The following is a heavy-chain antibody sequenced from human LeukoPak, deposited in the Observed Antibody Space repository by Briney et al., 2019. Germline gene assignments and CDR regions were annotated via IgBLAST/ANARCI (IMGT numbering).Heavy chain of an antibody. CDR1: GYSFTTYW. Sequence: GESLKISCKGFGYSFTTYWIGWVRQMPGKGLEWMGIIYPGDSDTRYSPSFQGQVTISADKSISTAYLQWSSLKASDTAMYYCARRGYCSGGGCFTHAFDIWGQGTMVTVSS. CDR3: ARRGYCSGGGCFTHAFDI. D-gene: IGHD2-15*01. CDR2: IYPGDSDT. V-gene: IGHV5-51*01. J-gene: IGHJ3*02.